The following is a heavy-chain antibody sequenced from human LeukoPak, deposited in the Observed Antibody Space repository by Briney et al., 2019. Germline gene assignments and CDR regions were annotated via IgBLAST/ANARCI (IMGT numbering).Heavy chain of an antibody. CDR1: GFSFGDYA. CDR2: IRSKAYGGTT. Sequence: GGSLRLSCTASGFSFGDYAMSWVRQAPGKGLEWVGFIRSKAYGGTTEYAASVKGSFTISRDDSKSIAYLQMNSLKTEDTAVYYCTEVIQLWQWGQGTLVTVSS. J-gene: IGHJ4*02. V-gene: IGHV3-49*04. D-gene: IGHD5-18*01. CDR3: TEVIQLWQ.